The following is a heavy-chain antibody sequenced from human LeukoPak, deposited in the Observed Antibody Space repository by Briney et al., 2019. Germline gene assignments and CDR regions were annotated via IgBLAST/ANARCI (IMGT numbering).Heavy chain of an antibody. Sequence: SECLSLAFSVSGCSIRSHYWGWSRQTPGRGVGWIGGINHSGSTTYNPSLKGRVTLSQDTSQNQFSPKLSSVTAAATAVYYCARGRRPTKNTRSRSYSSSSISSPKDHYYYYMDVWGKGTTVTVSS. CDR1: GCSIRSHY. V-gene: IGHV4-34*01. D-gene: IGHD6-6*01. CDR2: INHSGST. CDR3: ARGRRPTKNTRSRSYSSSSISSPKDHYYYYMDV. J-gene: IGHJ6*03.